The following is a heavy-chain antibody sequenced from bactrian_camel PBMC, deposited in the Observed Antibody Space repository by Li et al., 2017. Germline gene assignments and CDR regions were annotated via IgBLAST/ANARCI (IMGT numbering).Heavy chain of an antibody. V-gene: IGHV3S54*01. D-gene: IGHD3*01. Sequence: HVQLVESGGGSVQAGGSLRLSCVHHGRTYNHYMAWFRQAPGKEREGVAAIYSGGDSTYYADSVKGRFTISQDNAKNTLYLQLNSLKLEDTAVYYCAVERAGWVERVAHDCRGPIGYWGQGTQVTVS. CDR1: GRTYNHY. CDR3: AVERAGWVERVAHDCRGPIGY. CDR2: IYSGGDST. J-gene: IGHJ6*01.